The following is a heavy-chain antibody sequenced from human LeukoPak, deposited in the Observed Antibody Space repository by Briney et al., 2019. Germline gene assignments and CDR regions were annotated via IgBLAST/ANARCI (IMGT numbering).Heavy chain of an antibody. CDR2: MNPYSGNT. CDR1: GYTFTNYD. D-gene: IGHD1-26*01. J-gene: IGHJ4*02. Sequence: ASVKVSCKASGYTFTNYDINWVRQVIGQGLEWMGWMNPYSGNTGYAQQFQGRVTITRNTSITTAYMELSSPRSEDTAVYYCARALSGSYQFYYFDSWGQGTLVTVSS. V-gene: IGHV1-8*03. CDR3: ARALSGSYQFYYFDS.